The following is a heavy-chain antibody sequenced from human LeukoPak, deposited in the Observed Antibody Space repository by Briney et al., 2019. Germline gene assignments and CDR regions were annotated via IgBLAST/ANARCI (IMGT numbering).Heavy chain of an antibody. CDR3: AELGITMIGGV. Sequence: GGSLRLSCAASGFTFSNFAMSWVRQAPGKGLEWVSSISGGGGSTYYADSVKGRFTISRDNSKNTLYLQMNSLRAEDTAVYYCAELGITMIGGVWGKGTTVTISS. CDR2: ISGGGGST. J-gene: IGHJ6*04. V-gene: IGHV3-23*01. CDR1: GFTFSNFA. D-gene: IGHD3-10*02.